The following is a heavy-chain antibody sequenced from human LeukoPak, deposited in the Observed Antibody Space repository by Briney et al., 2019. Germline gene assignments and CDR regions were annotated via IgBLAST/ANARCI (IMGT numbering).Heavy chain of an antibody. CDR3: ARMGTGYDYVWGSYRHPKTPFDY. Sequence: PSETLSLTCTVSGGSISSSSYYWGWIRQPPGKGLEWIGSIYYSGSTYYNPSLKSRVTISVDTSKNQFSPKLSPVTAADTAVYYCARMGTGYDYVWGSYRHPKTPFDYWGQGTLVTVSS. CDR1: GGSISSSSYY. J-gene: IGHJ4*02. D-gene: IGHD3-16*02. CDR2: IYYSGST. V-gene: IGHV4-39*07.